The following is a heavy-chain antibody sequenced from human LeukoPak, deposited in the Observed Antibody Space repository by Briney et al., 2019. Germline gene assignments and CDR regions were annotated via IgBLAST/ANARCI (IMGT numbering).Heavy chain of an antibody. CDR2: ISGSGGST. D-gene: IGHD1-1*01. CDR3: AKPPPGTKPPAEYFQH. Sequence: SGGSLILSCAASGFTFSSYAMSWVRQAPGKGLEWVSAISGSGGSTYYADSVKGRFTISRDNSKNTLYLQMNSLRAEDTAVYYCAKPPPGTKPPAEYFQHWGQGTLVTVSS. CDR1: GFTFSSYA. V-gene: IGHV3-23*01. J-gene: IGHJ1*01.